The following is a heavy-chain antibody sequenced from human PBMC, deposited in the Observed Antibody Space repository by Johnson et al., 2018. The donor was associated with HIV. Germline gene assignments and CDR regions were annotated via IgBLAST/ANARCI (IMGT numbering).Heavy chain of an antibody. CDR2: TRYDGRDE. V-gene: IGHV3-30*02. D-gene: IGHD5-24*01. CDR3: AKSALERATPLAEVDAFDV. J-gene: IGHJ3*01. CDR1: GFTFSYYG. Sequence: QMLLVESGGGVVQPGGSLRLSCATSGFTFSYYGLHWVRQAPGVGLAWVAFTRYDGRDEFYADSVKGRFPISRDTSKNTLYLQMNNLRVEDTALSYCAKSALERATPLAEVDAFDVWGQGTMVTVSS.